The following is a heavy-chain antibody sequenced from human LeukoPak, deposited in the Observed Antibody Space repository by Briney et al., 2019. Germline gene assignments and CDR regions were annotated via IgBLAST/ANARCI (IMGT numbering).Heavy chain of an antibody. CDR2: ISSSSSYI. CDR3: AKVVTIFPLRTTLDY. CDR1: GFTFSSYS. D-gene: IGHD3-9*01. Sequence: GGSLRLSCAASGFTFSSYSMNWVRQAPGKGLEWVSSISSSSSYIYYADSVKGRFTISRDNSKNTLYLQMNSLRAEDTAVYYCAKVVTIFPLRTTLDYWGQGTLVTVSS. V-gene: IGHV3-21*04. J-gene: IGHJ4*02.